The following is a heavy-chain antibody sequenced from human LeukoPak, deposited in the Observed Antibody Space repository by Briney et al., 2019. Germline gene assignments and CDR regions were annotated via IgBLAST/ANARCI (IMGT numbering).Heavy chain of an antibody. CDR3: ARDRVASSSWSFYYYYGMDV. CDR1: GYTFTGYY. CDR2: INPNSGGT. Sequence: ASVKVSCKASGYTFTGYYMHWVRQAPGQGLEWMGWINPNSGGTNYAQKLQGWVTMTRDTSISTAYMELSRLRSDDTAVYYCARDRVASSSWSFYYYYGMDVWGQGTTVTVSS. V-gene: IGHV1-2*04. J-gene: IGHJ6*02. D-gene: IGHD6-13*01.